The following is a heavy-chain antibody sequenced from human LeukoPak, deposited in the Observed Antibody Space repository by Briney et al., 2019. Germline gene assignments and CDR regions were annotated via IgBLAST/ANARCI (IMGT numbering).Heavy chain of an antibody. CDR3: ARDSGTTGEVKFDP. CDR1: GGSISSYY. CDR2: IYSRVT. D-gene: IGHD3-10*01. V-gene: IGHV4-4*07. Sequence: SETLSLTCTVSGGSISSYYLSWIRQPAGKGLEWIGRIYSRVTTYNPSLKSRVTMSADTSRNHVSLTLNSVTAADTAVYYCARDSGTTGEVKFDPWRQGTLVTVSS. J-gene: IGHJ5*02.